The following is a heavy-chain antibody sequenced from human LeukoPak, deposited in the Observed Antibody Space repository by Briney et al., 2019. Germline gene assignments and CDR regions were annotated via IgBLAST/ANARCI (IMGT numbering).Heavy chain of an antibody. V-gene: IGHV1-46*01. CDR1: GYSFTSYY. CDR3: ARGRGGYGYNYYY. D-gene: IGHD5-24*01. J-gene: IGHJ4*02. CDR2: INPRGGST. Sequence: GASVKVSCKASGYSFTSYYMHWVRQAPGQGLEWMGRINPRGGSTSYAQKFQGRVTMTRDTSTSTAYMEVSRLRSDDTAVYYCARGRGGYGYNYYYWGQGTLVTVSS.